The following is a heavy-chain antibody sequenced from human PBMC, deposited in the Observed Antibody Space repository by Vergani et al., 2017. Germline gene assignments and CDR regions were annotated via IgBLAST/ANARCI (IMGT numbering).Heavy chain of an antibody. D-gene: IGHD1-1*01. V-gene: IGHV3-15*01. J-gene: IGHJ4*02. CDR3: AKDPYNWNDAPDY. CDR1: GFTFSNAW. Sequence: EVQLVESGGGLVKPGGSLRLSCAASGFTFSNAWMSWVRQAPGKGLEWVGRIKSKTDGGTTDYAAPVKGRFTISRDDSKNTLYLQMNSLRAEDTAVYYCAKDPYNWNDAPDYWGQGTLVTVSS. CDR2: IKSKTDGGTT.